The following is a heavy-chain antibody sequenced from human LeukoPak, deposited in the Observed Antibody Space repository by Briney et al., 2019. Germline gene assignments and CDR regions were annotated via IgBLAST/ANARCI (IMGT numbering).Heavy chain of an antibody. V-gene: IGHV4-30-4*01. CDR3: ARGGRPTVVTRNYYYGMDV. CDR1: GGSISSGDYY. D-gene: IGHD4-23*01. J-gene: IGHJ6*02. CDR2: IYYSGST. Sequence: SETLSLTCTVSGGSISSGDYYWSWIRQPPGEGLEWIGYIYYSGSTYYNPSLKSRVTISVDTSKNQFSLKLSSVTAADTAVYYCARGGRPTVVTRNYYYGMDVWGQGTTVTVSS.